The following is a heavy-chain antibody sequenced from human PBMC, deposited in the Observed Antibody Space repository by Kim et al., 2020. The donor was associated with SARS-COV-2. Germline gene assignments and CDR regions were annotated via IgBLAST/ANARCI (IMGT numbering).Heavy chain of an antibody. V-gene: IGHV3-48*02. CDR3: ARDPPSYCGGDCYSLDY. J-gene: IGHJ4*02. CDR1: GFTFSSYS. CDR2: ISSSSSTI. D-gene: IGHD2-21*02. Sequence: GGSLRLSCAASGFTFSSYSMNWVRQAPGKGLEWGSYISSSSSTIYYADSVKGRFTISRDNAKNSLYLQMNSLRDEDTAVYYCARDPPSYCGGDCYSLDYWGQGTLVTVSS.